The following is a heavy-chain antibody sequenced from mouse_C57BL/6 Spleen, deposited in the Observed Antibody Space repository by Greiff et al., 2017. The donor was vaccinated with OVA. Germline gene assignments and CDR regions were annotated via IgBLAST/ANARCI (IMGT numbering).Heavy chain of an antibody. Sequence: QVQLQQPGAELVMPGASVKLSCKASGYTFTSYWMHWVKQRPGQGLEWIGEIDPSDSYTNYNQKFKGKSTLTVDKSSSTAYMQLSSLTSEDSAVYYCARTSGPNYFDYWGQGTTLTVSS. D-gene: IGHD1-3*01. CDR1: GYTFTSYW. J-gene: IGHJ2*01. CDR2: IDPSDSYT. V-gene: IGHV1-69*01. CDR3: ARTSGPNYFDY.